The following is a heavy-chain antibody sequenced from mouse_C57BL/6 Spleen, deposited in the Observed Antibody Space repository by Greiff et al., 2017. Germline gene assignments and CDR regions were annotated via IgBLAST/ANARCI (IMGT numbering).Heavy chain of an antibody. Sequence: EVHLVESGGGLVQPGGSLKLSCAASGFTFSDYGMAWVRQAPRTGPEWVAFISNLAYSIYYADTVTGRFTISRENAKNTLYLEMSSLRSEDTAMYYCARELGRGYFDYWGQGTTLTVSS. CDR1: GFTFSDYG. J-gene: IGHJ2*01. CDR2: ISNLAYSI. CDR3: ARELGRGYFDY. V-gene: IGHV5-15*01. D-gene: IGHD4-1*01.